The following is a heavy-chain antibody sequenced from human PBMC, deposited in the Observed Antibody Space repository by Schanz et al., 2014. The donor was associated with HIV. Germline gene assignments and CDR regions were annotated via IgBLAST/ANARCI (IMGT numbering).Heavy chain of an antibody. D-gene: IGHD6-13*01. J-gene: IGHJ4*02. CDR3: ARDSPVAAGTLDY. CDR1: GGTFSIYA. Sequence: QVPLVQSGAEVTKPGSSVKVSCKASGGTFSIYAISWVRQAPGQGLEWMGGIIHIFGTTNYAPKFQGRVTINVDESTSTAYMELSSLRSEDTAVYYCARDSPVAAGTLDYWGQGTLVTVSS. V-gene: IGHV1-69*01. CDR2: IIHIFGTT.